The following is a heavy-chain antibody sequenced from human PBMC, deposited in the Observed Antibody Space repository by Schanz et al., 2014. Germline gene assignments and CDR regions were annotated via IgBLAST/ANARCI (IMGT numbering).Heavy chain of an antibody. J-gene: IGHJ3*02. CDR2: ISNDGNSQ. CDR3: ATDYSGGGCHI. V-gene: IGHV3-30*04. D-gene: IGHD6-19*01. CDR1: GFTFSNYA. Sequence: VQLVESGGGLVQPGGSLRLSCAASGFTFSNYAMHWVRQAPGKGLEWVAVISNDGNSQYYADSVRGRFTLSRDNSKNTVYLQMNSLRAEDTALYFCATDYSGGGCHIWGQGTMVTVSS.